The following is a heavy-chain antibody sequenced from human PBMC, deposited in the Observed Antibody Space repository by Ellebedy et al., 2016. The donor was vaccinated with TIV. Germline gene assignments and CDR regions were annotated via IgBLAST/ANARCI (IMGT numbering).Heavy chain of an antibody. CDR2: ISTYNGNT. Sequence: AASVKVSCKTFGYTFPSYGISWVRQAPGQGLEWMGWISTYNGNTNYAQKFQGRVTMTTDTSTNTAYLDLRRLRPDDTAVYYCARWEYSSGRPQFEYWGQGTLVTVSS. CDR3: ARWEYSSGRPQFEY. J-gene: IGHJ4*02. V-gene: IGHV1-18*01. D-gene: IGHD6-19*01. CDR1: GYTFPSYG.